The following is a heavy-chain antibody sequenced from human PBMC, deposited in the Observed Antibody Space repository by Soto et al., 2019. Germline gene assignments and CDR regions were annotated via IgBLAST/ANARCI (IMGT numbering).Heavy chain of an antibody. V-gene: IGHV3-11*06. CDR2: ISSSSSYT. CDR1: GFTFSDYY. D-gene: IGHD3-16*01. Sequence: PGGSLRLSCAASGFTFSDYYMSWIRQAPGKGLEWVSYISSSSSYTNYADSVKGRFTISRDNAKNSLYLQMNSLRAEDTAVYYCASNRPGRGSPDAFGIWGQGTMVTVSS. CDR3: ASNRPGRGSPDAFGI. J-gene: IGHJ3*02.